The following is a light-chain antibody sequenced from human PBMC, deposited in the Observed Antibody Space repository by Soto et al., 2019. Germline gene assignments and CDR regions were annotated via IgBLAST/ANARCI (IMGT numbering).Light chain of an antibody. CDR2: GAS. CDR1: QSVSSN. V-gene: IGKV3-15*01. J-gene: IGKJ1*01. Sequence: EIVMTRSPATLSVSPGERATLSCRASQSVSSNLAWYQQKPGQAPRLLXYGASTRATGIPARFSGSGSGTELTLIISSLQPEDFAVYYCQHYNNWPPWTFGQGTKVDIK. CDR3: QHYNNWPPWT.